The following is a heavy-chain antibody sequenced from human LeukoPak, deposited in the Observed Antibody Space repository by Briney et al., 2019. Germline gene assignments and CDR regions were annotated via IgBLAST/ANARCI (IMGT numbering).Heavy chain of an antibody. J-gene: IGHJ4*02. CDR2: IKEDGSEK. CDR3: ATGGRRYYAD. V-gene: IGHV3-7*01. CDR1: GFMFSSNT. D-gene: IGHD2/OR15-2a*01. Sequence: GGSLRLSCVVSGFMFSSNTMAWVRQAPGKGLEWVANIKEDGSEKHYVDSVKGRSTISRDNAKNSLYLQMNSLRAEDTAVYYCATGGRRYYADWGQGTLVTVSS.